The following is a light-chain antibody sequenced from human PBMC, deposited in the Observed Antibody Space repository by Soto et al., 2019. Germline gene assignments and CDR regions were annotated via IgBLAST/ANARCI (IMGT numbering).Light chain of an antibody. Sequence: QSVLTQSPSASASLGASVKLTCTLSSGHSTYAIAWHQQQPEKGPRYLMKLNSDGSHSKGDGIPDRFSGSSSGAERYLTISSLLSEDEAAYYCQTWGTGPRVFGGGTQLTVL. CDR1: SGHSTYA. CDR2: LNSDGSH. V-gene: IGLV4-69*01. J-gene: IGLJ3*02. CDR3: QTWGTGPRV.